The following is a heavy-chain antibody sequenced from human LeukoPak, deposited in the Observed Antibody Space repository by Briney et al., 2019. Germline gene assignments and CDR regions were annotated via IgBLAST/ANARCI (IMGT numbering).Heavy chain of an antibody. Sequence: GASVTVSCTAFGYTFTSYYMHWVRQAPGQGLEWMGIINPSGGSTSYAQKFQGRVTMTRDTSTSTVYMELSSLRSEDTAVYYCAGGVTMVRGVIIKRGDAFDIWGQGTMVTVSS. CDR2: INPSGGST. CDR3: AGGVTMVRGVIIKRGDAFDI. V-gene: IGHV1-46*01. J-gene: IGHJ3*02. CDR1: GYTFTSYY. D-gene: IGHD3-10*01.